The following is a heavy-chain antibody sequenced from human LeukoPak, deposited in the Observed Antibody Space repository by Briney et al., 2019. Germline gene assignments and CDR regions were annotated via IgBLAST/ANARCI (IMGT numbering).Heavy chain of an antibody. D-gene: IGHD6-6*01. V-gene: IGHV4-59*01. CDR1: GVSISSYY. J-gene: IGHJ6*03. Sequence: PSETLSLTCTVSGVSISSYYWSWIRQPPGKGLEWIGYIYYSGSTNYNPSLKSRVTISVDTSKNQFSLKLSSVTAADTAVYYCARQRARHSYYYYYMDVWGKGTTVTVSS. CDR3: ARQRARHSYYYYYMDV. CDR2: IYYSGST.